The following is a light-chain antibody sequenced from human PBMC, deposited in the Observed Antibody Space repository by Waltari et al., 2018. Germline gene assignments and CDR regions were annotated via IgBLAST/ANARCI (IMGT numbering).Light chain of an antibody. J-gene: IGKJ1*01. V-gene: IGKV3-11*01. CDR1: QSVSSY. CDR3: QQRSNWRT. CDR2: GAS. Sequence: EIVLTQSPATLSLSPGERAALSCRASQSVSSYLAWYQQKPGQAPRLLLYGASNRATGIPARFRGSGSGTDFTLTISSLEPEDSAVYYCQQRSNWRTFGQGTKVEVK.